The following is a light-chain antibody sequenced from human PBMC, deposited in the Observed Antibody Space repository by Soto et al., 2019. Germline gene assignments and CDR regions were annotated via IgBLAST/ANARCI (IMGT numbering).Light chain of an antibody. V-gene: IGLV1-40*01. J-gene: IGLJ2*01. CDR2: GNS. CDR3: QSYDSSLSGVV. CDR1: SSNIGAGYD. Sequence: QSVLTQPPSVSGAPGQRVTISCTGSSSNIGAGYDVHWYQQLPGTAPNLLIYGNILIYGNSNRPSGVPDRFSGSKSGTSASLAITGLQAEDEADYYCQSYDSSLSGVVFGGGTKLTVL.